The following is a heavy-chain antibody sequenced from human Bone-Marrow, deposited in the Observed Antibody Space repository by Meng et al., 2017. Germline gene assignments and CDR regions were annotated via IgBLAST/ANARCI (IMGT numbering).Heavy chain of an antibody. CDR2: IIPIFGTA. Sequence: VQLVQSGVQVKKPGSWVKVSCYASGGTFSSYAISWVRQAPGQGLEWMGGIIPIFGTANYAQKFQGRVTITADKSTSTAYMELSSLRSEDTAVYYCARGHTYDYVWGSYRFDYWGQGTLVTVSS. V-gene: IGHV1-69*06. J-gene: IGHJ4*02. CDR3: ARGHTYDYVWGSYRFDY. D-gene: IGHD3-16*02. CDR1: GGTFSSYA.